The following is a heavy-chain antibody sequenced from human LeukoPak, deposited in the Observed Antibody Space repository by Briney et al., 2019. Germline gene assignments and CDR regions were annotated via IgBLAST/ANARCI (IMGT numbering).Heavy chain of an antibody. CDR2: ISFDGSKK. D-gene: IGHD2-21*02. CDR1: GFIYSNYA. Sequence: GRSLRLSCAASGFIYSNYAIHWVRQTPGKGLDCVAVISFDGSKKYYADIAKGRFTISRDDSKTTAYLQMNGLRVEDTAVFYCVKRGGGDHGLDVWGQGTTVTVSS. J-gene: IGHJ6*02. CDR3: VKRGGGDHGLDV. V-gene: IGHV3-30*18.